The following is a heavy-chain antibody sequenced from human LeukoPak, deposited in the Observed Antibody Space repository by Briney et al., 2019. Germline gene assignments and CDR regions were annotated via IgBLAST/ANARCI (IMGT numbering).Heavy chain of an antibody. CDR2: ISGTGAST. Sequence: GGSLRLSCAATGFTFSSYAMSWVRQAPGKGLEWLSAISGTGASTNYTDSVRGRFTISRDNSKNTLNLQMNSLKDEDTAVYYCAKEGYRMVRGVGETWGQGTLVTVSS. V-gene: IGHV3-23*01. CDR1: GFTFSSYA. D-gene: IGHD3-10*01. CDR3: AKEGYRMVRGVGET. J-gene: IGHJ5*02.